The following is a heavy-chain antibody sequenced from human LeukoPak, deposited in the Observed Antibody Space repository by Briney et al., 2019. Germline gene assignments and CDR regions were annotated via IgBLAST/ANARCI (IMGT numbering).Heavy chain of an antibody. CDR1: GGPISSSSYY. CDR2: IYYSGST. CDR3: ARQEKYQLTYYYFDY. V-gene: IGHV4-39*01. Sequence: TSETLSLTCTVSGGPISSSSYYWGWIRQPPGKGLEWIGSIYYSGSTYYNPSLKSRVTISVDTSKNQFSLKLSSVTAADTAVYYCARQEKYQLTYYYFDYWGQGTLVTVSS. D-gene: IGHD2-2*01. J-gene: IGHJ4*02.